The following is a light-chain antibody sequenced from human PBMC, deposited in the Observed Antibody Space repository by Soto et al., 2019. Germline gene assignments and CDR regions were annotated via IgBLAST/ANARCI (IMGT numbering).Light chain of an antibody. Sequence: QSVLTQPASVSGSPGQSITISCTGTSSDVGGYAYVSWYQQYPGKAPKLVISAVSNRPSGVSHRFSGSRSGNTASLTISGLQAEDDADYYCSSYTSNTTPVFGGWTKVTVL. CDR2: AVS. CDR3: SSYTSNTTPV. V-gene: IGLV2-14*01. J-gene: IGLJ3*02. CDR1: SSDVGGYAY.